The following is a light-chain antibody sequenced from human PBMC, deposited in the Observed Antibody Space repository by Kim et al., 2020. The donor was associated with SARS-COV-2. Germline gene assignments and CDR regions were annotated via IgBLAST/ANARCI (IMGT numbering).Light chain of an antibody. CDR3: QQYKSYPIT. CDR1: QDINID. CDR2: AAS. Sequence: DIQMTQSPSSLSASVEDRVTITCRASQDINIDLAWFQQKPGKAPKSLIYAASSLHSGVPSKFSGSRSGTDFILTISSLQPEDSGTYFCQQYKSYPITFGQGTRLEIK. V-gene: IGKV1-16*02. J-gene: IGKJ5*01.